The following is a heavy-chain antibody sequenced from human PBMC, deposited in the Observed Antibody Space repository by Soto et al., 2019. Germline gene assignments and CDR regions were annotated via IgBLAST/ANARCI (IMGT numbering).Heavy chain of an antibody. CDR1: GSSISSGSY. Sequence: PSETLSLTCTVSGSSISSGSYWAWIRQPPGKGPEWIASIYHGGTTFYNPSLKSRITISVDTSNNQFSLKLTSVTAADTAVYYCAMGHVMVVAGGNFDEWGHGTLVTVS. J-gene: IGHJ4*01. D-gene: IGHD6-19*01. V-gene: IGHV4-38-2*02. CDR2: IYHGGTT. CDR3: AMGHVMVVAGGNFDE.